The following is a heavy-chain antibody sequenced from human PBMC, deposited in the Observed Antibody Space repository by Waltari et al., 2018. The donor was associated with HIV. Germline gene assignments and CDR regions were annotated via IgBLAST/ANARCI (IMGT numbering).Heavy chain of an antibody. CDR2: IYYSGST. J-gene: IGHJ4*02. Sequence: QLQLQESGPGLVKPSETLSLTCTVSGGSISSSSYYWGWSRQPPGKGLEWIGSIYYSGSTYYNPSLKSRVTISVDTSKNQFSLKLSSVTAADTAVYYCARAVQGYCSGGSCENYFDYWGQGTLVTVSS. CDR1: GGSISSSSYY. CDR3: ARAVQGYCSGGSCENYFDY. V-gene: IGHV4-39*01. D-gene: IGHD2-15*01.